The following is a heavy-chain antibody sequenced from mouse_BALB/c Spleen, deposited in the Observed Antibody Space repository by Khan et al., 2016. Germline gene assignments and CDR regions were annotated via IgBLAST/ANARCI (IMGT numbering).Heavy chain of an antibody. CDR1: EYTFTNYG. J-gene: IGHJ4*01. CDR3: ARTADYPYYAMDY. V-gene: IGHV9-3*02. CDR2: INTNTGEP. D-gene: IGHD2-13*01. Sequence: QIQLVQSGPELKKPGETVKISCKASEYTFTNYGMNWVKQAPGKGLKWMGWINTNTGEPTYAEEFKGRFAFSLEASASTAYLQINNLKNEDSATYFCARTADYPYYAMDYWSQGTSVTVSS.